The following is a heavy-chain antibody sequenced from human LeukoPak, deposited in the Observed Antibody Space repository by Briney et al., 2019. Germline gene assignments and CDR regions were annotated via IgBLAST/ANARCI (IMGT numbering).Heavy chain of an antibody. Sequence: ASVKVSCKASGYTFTGYYMHWVRQAPGQGLEWMGWINPNSGGTKYAQKFQDRVTMTRDTSISTAYMELSRLRSDDAAVYYCTRDLGYSSGWLDAFHIWGQGTMVTVSS. CDR3: TRDLGYSSGWLDAFHI. D-gene: IGHD6-19*01. V-gene: IGHV1-2*02. CDR1: GYTFTGYY. J-gene: IGHJ3*02. CDR2: INPNSGGT.